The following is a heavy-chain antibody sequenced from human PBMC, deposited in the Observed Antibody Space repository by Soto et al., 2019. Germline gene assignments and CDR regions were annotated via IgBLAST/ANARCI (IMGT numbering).Heavy chain of an antibody. CDR1: GFTFSSYA. D-gene: IGHD3-9*01. Sequence: HPGGSLRLSCAASGFTFSSYAMSWVRQAPGKGLEWVSAISGSGGSTYYADSVKGRFTISRDNSKNTLYLQMSSLRAEDTAVYYCAKDSTLNYDILTGYWVGNYYYGMDVWGQGTTVTVSS. V-gene: IGHV3-23*01. J-gene: IGHJ6*02. CDR3: AKDSTLNYDILTGYWVGNYYYGMDV. CDR2: ISGSGGST.